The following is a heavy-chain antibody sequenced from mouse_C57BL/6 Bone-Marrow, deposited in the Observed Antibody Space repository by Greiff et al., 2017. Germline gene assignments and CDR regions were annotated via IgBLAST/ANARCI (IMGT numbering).Heavy chain of an antibody. J-gene: IGHJ1*03. D-gene: IGHD2-5*01. CDR1: GYAFSSYW. V-gene: IGHV1-80*01. Sequence: QVQLQQSGAELVKPGASVKISCKASGYAFSSYWMNWVKQRPGKGLEWIGQIYPGDGDTNYNGKFKGKATLTADKSSSTAYMQLSSLTSEDSAVYFCASAYYSNYGGLYFDVWGTGTTVTVSS. CDR2: IYPGDGDT. CDR3: ASAYYSNYGGLYFDV.